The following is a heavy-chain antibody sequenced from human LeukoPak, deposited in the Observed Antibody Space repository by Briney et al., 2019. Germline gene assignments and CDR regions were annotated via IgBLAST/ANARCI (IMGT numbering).Heavy chain of an antibody. Sequence: SETLSLTCTVSGGSISSYYWSWIRQPPGKGLEWIGSIYYSGSTYYTPSLKSRVTISVDTSKNQFSLKLSSVTAADTAVYYCATSPSGTNLFDSWGQGTLVTVSS. J-gene: IGHJ4*02. D-gene: IGHD1-26*01. V-gene: IGHV4-59*05. CDR3: ATSPSGTNLFDS. CDR2: IYYSGST. CDR1: GGSISSYY.